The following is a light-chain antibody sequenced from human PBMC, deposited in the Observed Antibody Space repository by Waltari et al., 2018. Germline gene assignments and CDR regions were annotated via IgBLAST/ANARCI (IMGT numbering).Light chain of an antibody. J-gene: IGLJ3*02. CDR3: CSYAGSYTWV. CDR1: SRAVGNYNL. V-gene: IGLV2-23*01. Sequence: QSALTQPASVSRSPGQSITISCTVTSRAVGNYNLVSWYQQNPSQAPKVMIYDDNRPPSGVSDRFSGSKSGNTASLTISGVQAEDEADYYCCSYAGSYTWVFGGETKLTVL. CDR2: DDN.